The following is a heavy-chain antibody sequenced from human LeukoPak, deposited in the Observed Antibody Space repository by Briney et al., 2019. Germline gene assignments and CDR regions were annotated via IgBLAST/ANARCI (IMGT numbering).Heavy chain of an antibody. Sequence: ASVKVSCEASGYTLISYSISWVRQAPGQGLEWMGWISAYNGHTNYAQKLQGRVTMTTDTSTSAAYMELRSLRPDDTAVYYCARGDCSSDTCYLPEYFQHWGQGTLVTVSS. CDR3: ARGDCSSDTCYLPEYFQH. V-gene: IGHV1-18*01. CDR1: GYTLISYS. D-gene: IGHD2-15*01. CDR2: ISAYNGHT. J-gene: IGHJ1*01.